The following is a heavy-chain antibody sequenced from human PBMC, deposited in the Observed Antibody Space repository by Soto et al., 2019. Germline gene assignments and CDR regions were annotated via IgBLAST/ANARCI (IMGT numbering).Heavy chain of an antibody. Sequence: EVQLVESGGGLVKPGGSLRLSCAASGFTFSSYSMNWVRQAPWKGLEWVSSISSSSSYIYYADSVKGRFTISRDNAKNSLYLQMNSLRAEDTAVYYCARDALNYDFWSGYYYYGMDVW. J-gene: IGHJ6*01. D-gene: IGHD3-3*01. V-gene: IGHV3-21*01. CDR1: GFTFSSYS. CDR2: ISSSSSYI. CDR3: ARDALNYDFWSGYYYYGMDV.